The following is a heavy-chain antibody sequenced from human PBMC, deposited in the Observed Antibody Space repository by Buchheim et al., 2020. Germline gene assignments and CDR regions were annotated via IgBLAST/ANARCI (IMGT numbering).Heavy chain of an antibody. CDR1: GYTFTNYY. V-gene: IGHV1-46*01. CDR2: INPRSGST. J-gene: IGHJ6*02. CDR3: AGGIIVAGTYYYFGMDV. Sequence: QVQLAQSGAEVKKPGASVKVSCTASGYTFTNYYIHWVRQAPGQGLEWMGAINPRSGSTDCAQKFRGRLTMTRDTSTSTVYMELSSLRSEDAAVYCCAGGIIVAGTYYYFGMDVWGQGPT. D-gene: IGHD6-19*01.